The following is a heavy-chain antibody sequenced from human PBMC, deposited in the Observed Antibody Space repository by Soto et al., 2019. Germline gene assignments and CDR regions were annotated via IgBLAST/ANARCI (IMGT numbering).Heavy chain of an antibody. CDR1: GGSISGSY. CDR3: AREIAVAGPTAYYYYYGMDV. Sequence: SETLSLTCSVSGGSISGSYWSWIRQSPGKGLEWLGYVYYTGSTNYSPSLRSRVSISVDTSKNEFSLRLSSVTAADTAVYYCAREIAVAGPTAYYYYYGMDVWGQGTTVTVSS. CDR2: VYYTGST. V-gene: IGHV4-59*01. J-gene: IGHJ6*02. D-gene: IGHD6-19*01.